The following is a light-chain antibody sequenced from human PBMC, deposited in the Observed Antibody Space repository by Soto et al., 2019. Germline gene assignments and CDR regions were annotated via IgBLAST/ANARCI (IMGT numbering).Light chain of an antibody. Sequence: QSALTQPPSASGSPGQSVTISCTGTGSDVGGYNYVSWYQQHPGKAPKLVIFDFSRRPSGVPDRFSGSKSGNTASLTVSGLQAEDEADYYCGSFAASNNLLFGRGTKLTVL. CDR1: GSDVGGYNY. J-gene: IGLJ2*01. CDR3: GSFAASNNLL. V-gene: IGLV2-8*01. CDR2: DFS.